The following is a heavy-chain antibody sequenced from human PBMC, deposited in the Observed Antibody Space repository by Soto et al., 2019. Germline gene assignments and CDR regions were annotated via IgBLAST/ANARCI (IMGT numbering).Heavy chain of an antibody. Sequence: SETLSLTCAVYGGSFSGYYWSWIRQPPGKGLEWIGEINHSGSTNYNPSPKSRVTISVDTSKNQFSLKLSSVTAADTVVYFCARYSSSSSDKDFDYWGQGILVTVSS. CDR1: GGSFSGYY. CDR2: INHSGST. D-gene: IGHD6-6*01. V-gene: IGHV4-34*01. CDR3: ARYSSSSSDKDFDY. J-gene: IGHJ4*02.